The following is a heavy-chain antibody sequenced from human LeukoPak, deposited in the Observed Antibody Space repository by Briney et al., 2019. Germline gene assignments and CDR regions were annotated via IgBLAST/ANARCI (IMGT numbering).Heavy chain of an antibody. D-gene: IGHD3-22*01. CDR2: INHSGST. CDR3: ARGMIVVSYYFDY. J-gene: IGHJ4*02. Sequence: SETLSLTCAVYGGSFSGYYWSWIRQPPGKGLEWIGEINHSGSTNYNPSLKSRVTISVDTSKNQFSLKLSSETAADTAVYYCARGMIVVSYYFDYWGQGTLVTVSS. CDR1: GGSFSGYY. V-gene: IGHV4-34*01.